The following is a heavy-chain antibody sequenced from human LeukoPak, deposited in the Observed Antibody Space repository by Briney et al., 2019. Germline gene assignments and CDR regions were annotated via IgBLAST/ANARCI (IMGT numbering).Heavy chain of an antibody. CDR2: IKQDGSEK. D-gene: IGHD6-6*01. CDR1: GFTFSSYW. Sequence: GGSLRLSCAASGFTFSSYWMSWVRQAPGKGLEWVANIKQDGSEKYYVDSVKGRFTISRDNAKNSLYLQMNSLRAEDTAVYYCARDGIAARPPLGYWGQGALVTVSS. V-gene: IGHV3-7*01. J-gene: IGHJ4*02. CDR3: ARDGIAARPPLGY.